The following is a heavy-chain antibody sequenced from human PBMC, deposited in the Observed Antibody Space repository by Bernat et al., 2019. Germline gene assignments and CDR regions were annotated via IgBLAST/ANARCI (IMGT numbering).Heavy chain of an antibody. V-gene: IGHV3-74*01. Sequence: EVQLVESGGGLVQPGGSLRLSCAASGFTFSSYWMHWVRQAPGKGLVWVSRINSDGSSTSYADSVKGRFTISRDNAKNTLYLQMNSLRAEDTAVYYCARDTRPYYYDSSSYYTYWGQGTLVTVSS. J-gene: IGHJ4*02. CDR3: ARDTRPYYYDSSSYYTY. CDR1: GFTFSSYW. CDR2: INSDGSST. D-gene: IGHD3-22*01.